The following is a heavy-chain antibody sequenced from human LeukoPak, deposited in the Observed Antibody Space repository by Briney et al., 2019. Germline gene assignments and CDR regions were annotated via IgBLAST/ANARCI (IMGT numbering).Heavy chain of an antibody. V-gene: IGHV4-31*03. D-gene: IGHD3-22*01. CDR3: ARSFAIYDSSVINWFDP. CDR2: IYYSGST. J-gene: IGHJ5*02. CDR1: GGSISSGGYY. Sequence: KASETLSLTCTVSGGSISSGGYYWSWIRQHPGKGLEWIGYIYYSGSTYYNPSLKSRVTISVDTSKNQFSLKLSSVTAADTAVYYCARSFAIYDSSVINWFDPWGQGTLVTVSS.